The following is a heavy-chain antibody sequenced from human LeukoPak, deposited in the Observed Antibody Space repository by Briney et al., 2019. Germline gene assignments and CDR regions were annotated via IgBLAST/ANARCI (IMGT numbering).Heavy chain of an antibody. CDR1: GFTLSAFW. CDR2: IDRDGSAS. J-gene: IGHJ4*02. V-gene: IGHV3-7*01. Sequence: GGSLRLSCAASGFTLSAFWMHWVRQAPGKGLEWVANIDRDGSASYYVDSVRGRFTISRDNAKNPLFLQMNSLRAEDTAVYYCVGHNYWGQGTLVTVSS. CDR3: VGHNY. D-gene: IGHD3-16*01.